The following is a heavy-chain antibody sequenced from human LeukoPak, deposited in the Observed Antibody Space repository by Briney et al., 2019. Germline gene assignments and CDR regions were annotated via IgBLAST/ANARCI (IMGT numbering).Heavy chain of an antibody. CDR2: IYTSGST. J-gene: IGHJ4*02. D-gene: IGHD3-10*01. CDR1: GGSISSYY. V-gene: IGHV4-4*07. Sequence: PSETLSLTCTVSGGSISSYYWSWIRQPAGKGLEWIGRIYTSGSTNYNPSLKSRVTMSVDTSKNQFSLKLSSVTAADTAVYYCARERTYYYGSGSYYLFDYWGQGTLVTVSS. CDR3: ARERTYYYGSGSYYLFDY.